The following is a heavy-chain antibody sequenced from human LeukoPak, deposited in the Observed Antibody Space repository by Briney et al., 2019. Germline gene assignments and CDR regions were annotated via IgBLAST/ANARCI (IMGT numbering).Heavy chain of an antibody. V-gene: IGHV1-69*04. CDR3: ARDNRGTGTPDY. D-gene: IGHD1-14*01. CDR1: GGTFSSYA. CDR2: IIPILGIA. Sequence: ASVKVSCKASGGTFSSYAISWVRQAPGQGLEWMGRIIPILGIANYAQKFQGRVTITADKSTSTAYMELSSLRSEDTAVYYCARDNRGTGTPDYWGQGTLVTVSS. J-gene: IGHJ4*02.